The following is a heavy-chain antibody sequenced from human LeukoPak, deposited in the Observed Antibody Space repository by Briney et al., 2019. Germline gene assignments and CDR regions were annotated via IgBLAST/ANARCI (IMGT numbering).Heavy chain of an antibody. J-gene: IGHJ3*02. Sequence: PGGSLRLSCAASGFTFSNAWMSWVRQAPGKGLEWVGRIKSKTDDGTTDYAAPVKGRFTISRDDSKNTLYLQMNSLKTEDTAVYYCARGRPKRLDAFDIWGQGTMVTVSS. V-gene: IGHV3-15*01. CDR1: GFTFSNAW. CDR2: IKSKTDDGTT. CDR3: ARGRPKRLDAFDI.